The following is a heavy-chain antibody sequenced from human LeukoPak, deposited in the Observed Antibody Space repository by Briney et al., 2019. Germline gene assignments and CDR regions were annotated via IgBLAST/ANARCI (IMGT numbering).Heavy chain of an antibody. V-gene: IGHV3-21*01. CDR2: ISSSSSYI. CDR3: ARGDGRGSYKDYYFDY. CDR1: GFTFSTYT. Sequence: GGSLRLSCAASGFTFSTYTLNWVRQAPGKGLEWGSSISSSSSYIYYADSVKGRFTISRDNAKNSLYLQMNSLRAEDTAVYYCARGDGRGSYKDYYFDYWGQGTLVTVSS. J-gene: IGHJ4*02. D-gene: IGHD1-26*01.